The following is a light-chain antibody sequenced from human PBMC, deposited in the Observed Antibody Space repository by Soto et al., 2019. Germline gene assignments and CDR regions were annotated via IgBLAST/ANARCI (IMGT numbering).Light chain of an antibody. CDR3: SSYTSSSTLYV. CDR1: SSDVGGYNY. J-gene: IGLJ1*01. V-gene: IGLV2-14*01. Sequence: QSALTQPASVSGSPGQSITISCTGISSDVGGYNYVSWYQQRPGKAPKLMIYDVSNRPSGVSNRFSGSKSGNTASLTISGLQAEDEADYYCSSYTSSSTLYVFGTGTKVTVL. CDR2: DVS.